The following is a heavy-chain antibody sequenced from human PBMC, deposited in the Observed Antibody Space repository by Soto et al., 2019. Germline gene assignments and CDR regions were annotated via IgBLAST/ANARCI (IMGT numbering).Heavy chain of an antibody. CDR1: GGSISTYY. CDR3: ARATYYYDRSGHLYHLDY. CDR2: IYYTGST. D-gene: IGHD3-22*01. J-gene: IGHJ4*02. V-gene: IGHV4-59*01. Sequence: SETLSLTCTVSGGSISTYYWSWIRQPPGKGLEWIGYIYYTGSTNSNPSLKSRVTISVDTSKNQFSLKLSSVTAADTAVYYCARATYYYDRSGHLYHLDYWGQGTLVTVSS.